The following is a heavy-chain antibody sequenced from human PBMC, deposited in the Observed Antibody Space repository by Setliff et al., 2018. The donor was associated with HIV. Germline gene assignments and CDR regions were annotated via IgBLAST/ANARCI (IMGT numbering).Heavy chain of an antibody. J-gene: IGHJ6*03. V-gene: IGHV7-4-1*02. D-gene: IGHD3-3*01. CDR2: INTNTGNP. CDR1: GYTFTGYY. Sequence: ASVKVSCKASGYTFTGYYMHWVRQAPGQGLEWMGWINTNTGNPTYAQGFTGRFVFSLDTSVSTAFLQISSLQAEDTAVYYCARAPPRITIFGVVVSSDYYNYYMDVWGKGTTVTVSS. CDR3: ARAPPRITIFGVVVSSDYYNYYMDV.